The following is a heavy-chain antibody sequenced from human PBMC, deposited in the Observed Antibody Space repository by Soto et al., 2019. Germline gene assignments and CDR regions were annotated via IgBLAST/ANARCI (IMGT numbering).Heavy chain of an antibody. V-gene: IGHV3-33*01. J-gene: IGHJ6*02. Sequence: QVQLVESGGGVVQPGRSLRLSCAASGFTFSSYGMHWVRQAPGKGLEWVAVIWYDGSNKYYADSVKGRFTISRDNSKNTLYLQMNSLRAEDKAGYYCARYGSGSYYRYYYGMDVWGQGTTVTVSS. CDR3: ARYGSGSYYRYYYGMDV. D-gene: IGHD3-10*01. CDR2: IWYDGSNK. CDR1: GFTFSSYG.